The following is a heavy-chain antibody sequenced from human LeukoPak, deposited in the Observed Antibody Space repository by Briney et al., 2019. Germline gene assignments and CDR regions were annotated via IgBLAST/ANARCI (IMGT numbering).Heavy chain of an antibody. J-gene: IGHJ4*02. V-gene: IGHV2-70*11. D-gene: IGHD6-19*01. Sequence: ESGPALVNPTQTLTLTCTSSGFSLSTSGMCVSWIRQPPGKARECLARIDLDDGTYYSTSLKTSITIDKATSKNQVLLTRTNMDAVDTAKYYCARIHGRSGSDYWGQGTLVTVSS. CDR1: GFSLSTSGMC. CDR3: ARIHGRSGSDY. CDR2: IDLDDGT.